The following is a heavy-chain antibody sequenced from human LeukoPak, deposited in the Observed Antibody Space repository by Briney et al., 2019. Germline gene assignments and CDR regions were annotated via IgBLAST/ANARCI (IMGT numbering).Heavy chain of an antibody. CDR3: ARSIAVEGDA. CDR1: GFAMSTYW. J-gene: IGHJ5*02. V-gene: IGHV3-7*01. D-gene: IGHD6-19*01. CDR2: IKQDGSET. Sequence: GGSLRLSCAASGFAMSTYWMSWLRQAPGKGPEWVAHIKQDGSETYYVDSVKGRFTISRDNSRNSLWLQMNRLRGDDTAMYYCARSIAVEGDAWGQGTLVTVSS.